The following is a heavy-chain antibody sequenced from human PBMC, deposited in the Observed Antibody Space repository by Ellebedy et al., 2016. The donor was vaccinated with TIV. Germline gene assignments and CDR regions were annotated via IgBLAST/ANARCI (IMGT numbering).Heavy chain of an antibody. CDR3: ARLDYGAWVD. J-gene: IGHJ4*02. D-gene: IGHD3-16*01. CDR1: GASISHDYW. CDR2: IFYDGTT. Sequence: MPSETLSLTCAVSGASISHDYWWSWVRQSPARGLEWIGEIFYDGTTSYNPSLKSRVTISLDKPSNHFSLSLTSVTAADTAMYYCARLDYGAWVDWGQGILVTVSS. V-gene: IGHV4-4*02.